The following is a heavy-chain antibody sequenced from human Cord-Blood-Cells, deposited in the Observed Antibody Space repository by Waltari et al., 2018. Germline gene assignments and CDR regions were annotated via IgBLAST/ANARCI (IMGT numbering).Heavy chain of an antibody. CDR3: ARYGSGSSYYYYYGMDV. J-gene: IGHJ6*02. D-gene: IGHD3-10*01. V-gene: IGHV4-39*01. CDR2: IYYSGST. Sequence: QLQLQASGPGLVKPSETLSLSCTVSGGSISSSSYYWGWIRQPPGKGLEWIVSIYYSGSTYYNPSLKSRVTISVDTSKIQFPLKLSSVTAADTAVYYCARYGSGSSYYYYYGMDVWGQGTTVTVSS. CDR1: GGSISSSSYY.